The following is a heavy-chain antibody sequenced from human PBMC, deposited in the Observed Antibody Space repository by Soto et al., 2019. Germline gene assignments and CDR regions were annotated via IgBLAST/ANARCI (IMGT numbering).Heavy chain of an antibody. J-gene: IGHJ4*02. D-gene: IGHD3-3*01. CDR2: ISYDAYNK. Sequence: QVQVVESGGGVVQPGRSLRLSCAVSGFSFSSYAMHWVRQAPGKGLEWMAVISYDAYNKYYADSVKGRFTISRDNSKNTLYLRMNSLRAEDTAVYYCAREIERLLGYWGQGTLVTVSS. V-gene: IGHV3-30-3*01. CDR3: AREIERLLGY. CDR1: GFSFSSYA.